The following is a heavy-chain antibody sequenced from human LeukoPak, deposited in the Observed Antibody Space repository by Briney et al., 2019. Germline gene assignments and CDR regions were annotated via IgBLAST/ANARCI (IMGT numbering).Heavy chain of an antibody. CDR3: AREVPENFNFDY. J-gene: IGHJ4*02. CDR2: IKPSGGST. CDR1: GYTFTSYY. D-gene: IGHD2/OR15-2a*01. V-gene: IGHV1-46*01. Sequence: ASVKVSCKASGYTFTSYYTHWVRRAPGQGLEWMGIIKPSGGSTLYAQKFQGRVTVTSDMSTSTVYVELSSLRSEDTAVYYCAREVPENFNFDYWGQGTLVTVSS.